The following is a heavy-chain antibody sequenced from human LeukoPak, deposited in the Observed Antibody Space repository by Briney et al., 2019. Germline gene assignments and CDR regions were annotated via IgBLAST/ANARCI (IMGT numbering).Heavy chain of an antibody. V-gene: IGHV1-3*01. CDR1: GYTFTSCA. D-gene: IGHD2-15*01. CDR3: ARRRTCSGGSCYSSYYFDY. Sequence: GASVKVSCKASGYTFTSCAMHWVRQAPGQRLEWMRWINACNGNTKYSQKFQGRVTITRDTSASTAYMELSSLRSEDTAVYYCARRRTCSGGSCYSSYYFDYWGQGTLVTVSS. J-gene: IGHJ4*02. CDR2: INACNGNT.